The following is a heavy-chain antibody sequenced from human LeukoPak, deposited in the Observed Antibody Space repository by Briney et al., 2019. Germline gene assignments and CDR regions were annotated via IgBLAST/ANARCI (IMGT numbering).Heavy chain of an antibody. D-gene: IGHD3-3*01. CDR1: GGSISSGGYY. CDR3: ARGTAPWSYYYYYMDV. CDR2: IYYSGST. Sequence: PSETLSLTCTVSGGSISSGGYYWSWIRQHPGKGLEWIGYIYYSGSTYYNPSLKSRVTISVDTSKNQFSLKLSSVTAADTAVYYCARGTAPWSYYYYYMDVWGKGTTVTVSS. J-gene: IGHJ6*03. V-gene: IGHV4-31*03.